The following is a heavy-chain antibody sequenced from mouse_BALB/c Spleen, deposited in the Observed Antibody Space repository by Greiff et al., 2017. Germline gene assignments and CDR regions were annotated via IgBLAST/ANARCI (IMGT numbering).Heavy chain of an antibody. CDR1: GDSITSGY. V-gene: IGHV3-8*02. J-gene: IGHJ4*01. CDR2: ISYSGST. CDR3: ARSYYRYGYYAMDY. Sequence: EVKVEESGPSLVKPSQTLSLTCSVTGDSITSGYWNWIRKFPGNKLEYMGYISYSGSTYYNPSLKSRISITRDTSKNQYYLQLNSVTTEDTATYYGARSYYRYGYYAMDYWGQGTSVTVSS. D-gene: IGHD2-14*01.